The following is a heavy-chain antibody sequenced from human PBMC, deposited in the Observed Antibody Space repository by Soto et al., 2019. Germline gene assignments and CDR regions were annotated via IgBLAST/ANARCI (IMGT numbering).Heavy chain of an antibody. CDR2: ISDDGSTA. CDR1: GFTFSAYW. CDR3: ARGPRVSSTGTGAH. D-gene: IGHD1-1*01. V-gene: IGHV3-74*01. J-gene: IGHJ4*02. Sequence: PVGSLRISCAVSGFTFSAYWMHWVRQVPGKGLTWVSRISDDGSTATYADSVKGRFVISRDNAKNSLYLEMNTLRVDDSGLYYCARGPRVSSTGTGAHWGRGTLVTVSS.